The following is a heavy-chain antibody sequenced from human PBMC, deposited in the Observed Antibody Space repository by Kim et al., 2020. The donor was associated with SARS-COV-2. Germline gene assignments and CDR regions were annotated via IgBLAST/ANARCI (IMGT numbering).Heavy chain of an antibody. CDR3: ARNLFCSGGSCYLHDYKFPLDV. V-gene: IGHV3-33*08. CDR2: IWFDGTNP. Sequence: GGSLRLSCAASGFAFTTYGMQWVRQAPGKGLEWVAAIWFDGTNPKYADAAKGRFTIPRDNSRNTLYLHMNGLRVEDTAVYYCARNLFCSGGSCYLHDYKFPLDVGGQGPALTVSS. CDR1: GFAFTTYG. D-gene: IGHD2-15*01. J-gene: IGHJ6*02.